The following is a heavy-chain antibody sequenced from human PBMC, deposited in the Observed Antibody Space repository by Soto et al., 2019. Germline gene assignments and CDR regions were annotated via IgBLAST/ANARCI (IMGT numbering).Heavy chain of an antibody. CDR2: ISSGSAFI. Sequence: EVQVVESGGGLVKPGGSLRLSCNFSFSMYSMDWVRQAPGKGLEWVGSISSGSAFIKYAYSVKGRFTISRDNAKNSVSLQMDSLRVEDTAMYYCTRDQGGSYDSWFDPWGRGTLVTV. D-gene: IGHD1-26*01. CDR3: TRDQGGSYDSWFDP. V-gene: IGHV3-21*01. CDR1: SFSMYS. J-gene: IGHJ5*02.